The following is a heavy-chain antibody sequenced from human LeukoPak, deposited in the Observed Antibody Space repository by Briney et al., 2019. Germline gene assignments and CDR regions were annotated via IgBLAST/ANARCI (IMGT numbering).Heavy chain of an antibody. CDR1: GGTFSSYA. J-gene: IGHJ4*02. Sequence: ASVKVSCKASGGTFSSYANSWVRQAPGQGLEWMGGIIPIFGTANYAQKFQGRVTITADESTSTAYMELSSLRSEDTAVYHCALSTSDYGDYVYRIWGQGTLVTVSS. V-gene: IGHV1-69*13. CDR3: ALSTSDYGDYVYRI. D-gene: IGHD4-17*01. CDR2: IIPIFGTA.